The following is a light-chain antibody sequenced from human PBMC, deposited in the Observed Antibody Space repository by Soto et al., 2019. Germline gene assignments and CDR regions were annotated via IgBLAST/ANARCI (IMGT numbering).Light chain of an antibody. CDR1: SSNIGAGYD. CDR3: SSFAATHTYI. Sequence: QSVLTQPPSVSGAPGQRVTISCTGSSSNIGAGYDVHWYQQLPGTAPKLMIYVVTKRPSGVPDRFSGSKSGNTASLTISGLQDEDEADYYCSSFAATHTYIFGTGTKVTV. CDR2: VVT. V-gene: IGLV1-40*01. J-gene: IGLJ1*01.